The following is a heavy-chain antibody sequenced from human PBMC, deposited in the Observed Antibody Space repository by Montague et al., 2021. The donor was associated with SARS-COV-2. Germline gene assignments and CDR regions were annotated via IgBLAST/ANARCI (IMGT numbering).Heavy chain of an antibody. J-gene: IGHJ5*02. CDR3: ARDSSSWYDWFDP. V-gene: IGHV4-39*01. D-gene: IGHD6-13*01. CDR2: IYYTCST. Sequence: IYYTCSTYYNPSLNSRVTVSVDTSKNQFSLKLSSVTAADTAVYYCARDSSSWYDWFDPWGQGKLVIV.